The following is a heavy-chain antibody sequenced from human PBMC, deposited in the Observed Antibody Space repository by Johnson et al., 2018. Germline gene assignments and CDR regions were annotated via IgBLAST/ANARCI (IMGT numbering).Heavy chain of an antibody. CDR2: ISGRGDST. CDR3: SRPTVPSFWSGISFNSGMDG. CDR1: GFSFNSYA. V-gene: IGHV3-23*04. Sequence: VQLVQSGGGLVQPGGSLRLSCAASGFSFNSYAMNWVRQAPGKGLEWVSAISGRGDSTYHAASVQGRFTLSRDNSKNTLHLQMNGLRAKDTAIYYRSRPTVPSFWSGISFNSGMDGWGQGTTVTISS. D-gene: IGHD3-3*01. J-gene: IGHJ6*02.